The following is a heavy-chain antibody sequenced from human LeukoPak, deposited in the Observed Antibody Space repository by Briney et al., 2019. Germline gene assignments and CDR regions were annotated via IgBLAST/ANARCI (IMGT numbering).Heavy chain of an antibody. Sequence: SETLSLTCTVSGGSISGYHWSWIRQPAGEGLEWIGRIYTSGSTNYNSSLKSRVTISVDTSKNQFSLKLSSVTAADTAVYYCTTIYYDSSGYYSNYWGQGTLVTVSS. V-gene: IGHV4-4*07. CDR1: GGSISGYH. CDR3: TTIYYDSSGYYSNY. CDR2: IYTSGST. J-gene: IGHJ4*02. D-gene: IGHD3-22*01.